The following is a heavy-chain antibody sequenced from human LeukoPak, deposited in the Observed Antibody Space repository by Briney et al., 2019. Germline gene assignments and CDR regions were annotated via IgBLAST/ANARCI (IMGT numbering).Heavy chain of an antibody. CDR2: INPNSGAT. CDR1: GYTFTGYY. D-gene: IGHD3-3*01. Sequence: VASVKVSCKASGYTFTGYYMLWVRQAPGQGLEWMGWINPNSGATLYAQKFQGRVTMTRDTSINTAYMELSSLRSDDTAVYYCTGAKRVVFDYWGQGTLVTVSS. V-gene: IGHV1-2*02. J-gene: IGHJ4*02. CDR3: TGAKRVVFDY.